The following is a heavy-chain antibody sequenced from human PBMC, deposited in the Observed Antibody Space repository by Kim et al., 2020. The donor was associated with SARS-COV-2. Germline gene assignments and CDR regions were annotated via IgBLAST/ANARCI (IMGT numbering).Heavy chain of an antibody. Sequence: SVKVSCKASGGTFSSYAISWVRQAPGQGLEWMGRIIPILGIANYAQKFQGRVTITADKSTSTAYMELSSLRSEDTAVYYCARGRAPLKDDFWTQLIRTGTYYYYMDVWGKGTTVTVSS. D-gene: IGHD3-3*01. CDR1: GGTFSSYA. J-gene: IGHJ6*03. V-gene: IGHV1-69*04. CDR3: ARGRAPLKDDFWTQLIRTGTYYYYMDV. CDR2: IIPILGIA.